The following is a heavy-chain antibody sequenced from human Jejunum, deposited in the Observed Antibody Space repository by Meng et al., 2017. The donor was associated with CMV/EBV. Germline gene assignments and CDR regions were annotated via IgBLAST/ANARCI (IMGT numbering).Heavy chain of an antibody. D-gene: IGHD6-19*01. CDR2: INPAGGGT. CDR1: GYTLTTYH. Sequence: QVQLVQSGAEVKKPGASVKVSCKASGYTLTTYHMHWLRQAPGQGPEWMGIINPAGGGTNYARKFQGRVTMTRDTSTNTVYLELSSLRSDDTAVYYCARVLVAGRAEFHYWGQGTLVTVSS. J-gene: IGHJ4*02. V-gene: IGHV1-46*01. CDR3: ARVLVAGRAEFHY.